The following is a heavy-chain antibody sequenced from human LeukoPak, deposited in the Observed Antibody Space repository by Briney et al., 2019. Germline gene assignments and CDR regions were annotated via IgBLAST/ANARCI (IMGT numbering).Heavy chain of an antibody. CDR1: GFTFSNYA. J-gene: IGHJ6*03. CDR2: VNQGGTEK. Sequence: GGSLRLSCAASGFTFSNYAIHWVRQAPGKGLEWVANVNQGGTEKCYVDSVKGRFTISRDNAENSLYLQMNSLRAEDTAVYYCAREHYFYYMDGWGKGTTVTVSS. CDR3: AREHYFYYMDG. V-gene: IGHV3-7*03.